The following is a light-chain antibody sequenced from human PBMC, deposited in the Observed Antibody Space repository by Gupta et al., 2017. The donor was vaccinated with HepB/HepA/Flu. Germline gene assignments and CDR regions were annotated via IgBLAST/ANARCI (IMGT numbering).Light chain of an antibody. CDR1: KLGEKY. Sequence: SYELTQPPSVSVSAGQTANIICSGEKLGEKYAFWYQQKAGQSPLVVIYQDEKRPAGSPERFSGSNSGNTATLTISGTQAMDEDDYYCQAGDNNHVVFGGGTRLTVL. J-gene: IGLJ2*01. CDR3: QAGDNNHVV. CDR2: QDE. V-gene: IGLV3-1*01.